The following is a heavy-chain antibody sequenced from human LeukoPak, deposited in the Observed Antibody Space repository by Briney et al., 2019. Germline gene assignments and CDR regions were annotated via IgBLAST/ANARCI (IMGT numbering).Heavy chain of an antibody. CDR1: GYTFTGYY. Sequence: ASVKVSCKASGYTFTGYYMCCVRRAPGQGLEWMGRINPNSGGTNYARKFQGRVTMTRDTSISTVYMELSRLRSDDTAVYYCATAYGSGTDFYYWGQGTLVTVSS. V-gene: IGHV1-2*06. J-gene: IGHJ4*02. CDR2: INPNSGGT. CDR3: ATAYGSGTDFYY. D-gene: IGHD3-10*01.